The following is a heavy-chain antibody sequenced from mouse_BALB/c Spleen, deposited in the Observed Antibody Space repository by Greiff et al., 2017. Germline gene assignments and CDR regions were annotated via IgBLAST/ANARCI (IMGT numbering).Heavy chain of an antibody. V-gene: IGHV14-3*02. J-gene: IGHJ4*01. D-gene: IGHD3-2*01. CDR1: GFNIKDTY. CDR3: ATDSSTYAMDY. CDR2: IDPANGNT. Sequence: VHVKQSGAELVKPGASVKLSCTASGFNIKDTYMHWVKQRPEQGLEWIGRIDPANGNTKYDPKFQGKATITADTSSNTAYLQLSSLTSEDTAVYYCATDSSTYAMDYWGQGTSVTVSS.